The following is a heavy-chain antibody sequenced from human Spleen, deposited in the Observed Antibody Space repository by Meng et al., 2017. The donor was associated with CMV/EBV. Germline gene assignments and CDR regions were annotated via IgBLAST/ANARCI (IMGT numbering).Heavy chain of an antibody. V-gene: IGHV4-39*07. D-gene: IGHD3-22*01. CDR1: GGSISSSSYY. Sequence: GSLRLSCTVSGGSISSSSYYWGWIRQPPGKGLEWIGSIYYSGSTYYNPSLKSRVTISVDPSKNQFSLKLSSVTAADTAVYYCARDPDSSGYYYDLDAFDIWGQGTMVTVSS. CDR2: IYYSGST. J-gene: IGHJ3*02. CDR3: ARDPDSSGYYYDLDAFDI.